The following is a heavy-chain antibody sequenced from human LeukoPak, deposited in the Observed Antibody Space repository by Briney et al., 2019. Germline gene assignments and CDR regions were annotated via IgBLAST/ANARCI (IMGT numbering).Heavy chain of an antibody. D-gene: IGHD4-17*01. J-gene: IGHJ4*02. Sequence: SETLSLTCAVYGGSFSGYYWSWIRQPPGKGLEWIGEINHSGSTNYNPSLKSRVTISVDTSKNQFSLKLSSVTAADTAVYYCARHGSTVTTRNYFDYWGQGTLVTVSS. CDR2: INHSGST. CDR1: GGSFSGYY. V-gene: IGHV4-34*01. CDR3: ARHGSTVTTRNYFDY.